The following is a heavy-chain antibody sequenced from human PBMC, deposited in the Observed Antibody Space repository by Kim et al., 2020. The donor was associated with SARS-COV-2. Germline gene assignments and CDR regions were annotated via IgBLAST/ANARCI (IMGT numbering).Heavy chain of an antibody. CDR3: ATLGRYQLLGFDY. D-gene: IGHD2-2*01. J-gene: IGHJ4*02. CDR2: IYYSGST. Sequence: SETLSLTCTVSGGSISSSSYYWGWIRQPPGKGLEWIGSIYYSGSTYYNPSLKSRVTISVDTSKNQFSLKLSSVTAADTAVYYCATLGRYQLLGFDYWGQGTLVTVSS. V-gene: IGHV4-39*01. CDR1: GGSISSSSYY.